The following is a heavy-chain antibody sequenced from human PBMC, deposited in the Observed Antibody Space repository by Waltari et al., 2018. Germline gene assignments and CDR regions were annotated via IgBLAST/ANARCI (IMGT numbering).Heavy chain of an antibody. Sequence: QVQLQESGPGLVKPSETLSLTCAVSGYSISSGYYWGWIRQPPGKGLEWIGSIYHSGGTYYNPSLKSRVTISVDTSKNQFSLKLSSVTAADTAVYYCARHSAVTLFDYWGQGTLVTVSS. J-gene: IGHJ4*02. CDR3: ARHSAVTLFDY. V-gene: IGHV4-38-2*01. D-gene: IGHD4-17*01. CDR1: GYSISSGYY. CDR2: IYHSGGT.